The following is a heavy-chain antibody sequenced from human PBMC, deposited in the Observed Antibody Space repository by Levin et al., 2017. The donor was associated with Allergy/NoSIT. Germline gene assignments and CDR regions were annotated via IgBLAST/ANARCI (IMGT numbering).Heavy chain of an antibody. V-gene: IGHV3-23*01. D-gene: IGHD3-10*01. Sequence: GESLKISCAASGFTFSSYAMTWVRQAPGKGLEWVSAITGTGGSTFYADSVKGRFTMSRDNSKNTLYLHMNSLRAEDTAVYYCAKDRVFGSRSQYYFDDWGQGTLVTVSS. CDR2: ITGTGGST. CDR1: GFTFSSYA. CDR3: AKDRVFGSRSQYYFDD. J-gene: IGHJ4*02.